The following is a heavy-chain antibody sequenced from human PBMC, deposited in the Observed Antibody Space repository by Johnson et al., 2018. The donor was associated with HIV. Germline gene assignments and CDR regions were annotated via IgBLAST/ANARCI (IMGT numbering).Heavy chain of an antibody. CDR2: IWYDGSNK. J-gene: IGHJ3*02. CDR1: GFTFSSYA. Sequence: VQLVESGGGLVQPGGSLRLSCAASGFTFSSYAMSWVRQAPGKGLEWVAVIWYDGSNKYYAASMKGRFTISRDNYKNTLYLQMNSLRAEDTAVYYCAREGSQVAFDIWGQGTMVTVSS. V-gene: IGHV3-33*08. CDR3: AREGSQVAFDI.